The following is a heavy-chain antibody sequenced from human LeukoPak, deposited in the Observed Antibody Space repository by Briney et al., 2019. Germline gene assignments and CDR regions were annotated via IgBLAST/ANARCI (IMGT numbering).Heavy chain of an antibody. D-gene: IGHD1-26*01. Sequence: GGSLRLSCAASGFTFRKYWLHWVRQAPGKGLVWVSRINPDDESTSYADSVKGRFTISRDNAKSTLYLQMDSLRAEDTAVYYCLTIVETTIDAFDIWGQGTMVTVSS. CDR2: INPDDEST. V-gene: IGHV3-74*01. CDR3: LTIVETTIDAFDI. CDR1: GFTFRKYW. J-gene: IGHJ3*02.